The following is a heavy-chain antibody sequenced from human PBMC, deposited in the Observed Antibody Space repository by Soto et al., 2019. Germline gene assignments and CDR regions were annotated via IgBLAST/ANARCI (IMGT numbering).Heavy chain of an antibody. Sequence: ASVKVSCKASGGTFSGYTISWVRQAPGQGLEWMGRIIPILGIANYAQKFQGRVTITADKSTSTAYMELSSLRSEDTAVYYCATSPRVVVPAAPGWFDPWGQGTLVTVSS. CDR1: GGTFSGYT. CDR2: IIPILGIA. CDR3: ATSPRVVVPAAPGWFDP. J-gene: IGHJ5*02. V-gene: IGHV1-69*02. D-gene: IGHD2-2*01.